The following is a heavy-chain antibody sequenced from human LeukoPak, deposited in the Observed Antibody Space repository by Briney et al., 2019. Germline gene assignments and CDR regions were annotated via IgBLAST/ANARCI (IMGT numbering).Heavy chain of an antibody. CDR2: ISAYNGNT. CDR3: ARGGHRRYYYTSGSAFDP. J-gene: IGHJ5*02. CDR1: GYTFTNYG. Sequence: ASVKVSCKASGYTFTNYGISWVRQAPGQGREWVGWISAYNGNTHYAQNLQGRVTMTTDTSTSTAYMELKSLRSDDTAVYYCARGGHRRYYYTSGSAFDPWGQGTLVTVSS. V-gene: IGHV1-18*01. D-gene: IGHD3-10*01.